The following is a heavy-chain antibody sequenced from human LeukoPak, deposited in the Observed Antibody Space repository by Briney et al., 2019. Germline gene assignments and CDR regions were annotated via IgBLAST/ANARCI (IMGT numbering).Heavy chain of an antibody. CDR1: GYTFTSYY. J-gene: IGHJ5*02. Sequence: GASVKVSCKASGYTFTSYYMHWVRQAPGQGLEWMGIINPSGGSTGYAQKFQGRVTMTRDMSTSTDYMELSSLRSEDTAVYYCARDNSVEDTAWWFDPCGQGTLVTVSS. CDR2: INPSGGST. V-gene: IGHV1-46*01. D-gene: IGHD4-23*01. CDR3: ARDNSVEDTAWWFDP.